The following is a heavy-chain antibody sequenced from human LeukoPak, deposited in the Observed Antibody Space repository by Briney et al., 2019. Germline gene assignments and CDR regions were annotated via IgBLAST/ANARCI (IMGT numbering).Heavy chain of an antibody. D-gene: IGHD1-26*01. CDR1: GGSISSYY. Sequence: SETLSLTCTVSGGSISSYYWSWIRQPPGKGLEWIGYIYYSGSTNYNPSLKSRVTISVDTSKDQFSLKLSSVTAADTAVYYCARDRETLAPWGQGTLVTVSS. V-gene: IGHV4-59*01. CDR3: ARDRETLAP. J-gene: IGHJ5*02. CDR2: IYYSGST.